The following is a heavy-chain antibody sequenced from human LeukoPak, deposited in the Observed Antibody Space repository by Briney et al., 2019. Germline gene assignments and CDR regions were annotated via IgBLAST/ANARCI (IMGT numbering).Heavy chain of an antibody. D-gene: IGHD1-1*01. CDR3: ARDLNGEGAFDI. Sequence: GGSLRLSCAASGFTFDDYGMSWVRQVPGKGLEWVSGIYWNGDITGYADSVKGRFTISRDNARNSLYLQMNSLRDVDTALYYCARDLNGEGAFDIWSQGTMVTVSS. CDR2: IYWNGDIT. CDR1: GFTFDDYG. V-gene: IGHV3-20*04. J-gene: IGHJ3*02.